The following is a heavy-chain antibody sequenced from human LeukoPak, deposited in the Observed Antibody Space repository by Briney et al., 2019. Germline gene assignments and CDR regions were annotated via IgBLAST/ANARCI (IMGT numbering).Heavy chain of an antibody. J-gene: IGHJ4*02. CDR3: ARFLWFGVPFDY. CDR2: INPNSGGT. CDR1: GYTFTGYY. V-gene: IGHV1-2*02. D-gene: IGHD3-10*01. Sequence: ASVKVSCKASGYTFTGYYMHWVRQAPGQGLEWMGWINPNSGGTNYAQKFQGRVTMTRDTSISTAYMELSRLRSDDTAVYYCARFLWFGVPFDYWGQGTLVTVSS.